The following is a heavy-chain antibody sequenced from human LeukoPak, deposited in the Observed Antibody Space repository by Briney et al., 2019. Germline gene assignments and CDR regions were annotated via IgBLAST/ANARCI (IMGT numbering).Heavy chain of an antibody. Sequence: SETLSLTCTVSGGSISSYYWSWIRQPAGKGLEWIGRIYTSGSTNYNPSLKSRVTMSVDTSKNQFSLKLSSVTAADTAVYYCARERMTMATASFDIWGQGTMVTVSS. D-gene: IGHD4/OR15-4a*01. CDR1: GGSISSYY. CDR2: IYTSGST. CDR3: ARERMTMATASFDI. V-gene: IGHV4-4*07. J-gene: IGHJ3*02.